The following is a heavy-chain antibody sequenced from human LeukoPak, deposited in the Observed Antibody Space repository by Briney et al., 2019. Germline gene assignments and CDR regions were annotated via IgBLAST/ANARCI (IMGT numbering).Heavy chain of an antibody. Sequence: ASVKVSYKASGYTFTSYDINWVRQATGQGLEWMGWMNPNSGNTGYAQKFQGRVTMTRNTSISTAYMELSSLRSEDTAVYYCARATKNPNYYGSGLGYRPLGYWGQGTPVTVSS. CDR2: MNPNSGNT. CDR1: GYTFTSYD. V-gene: IGHV1-8*01. CDR3: ARATKNPNYYGSGLGYRPLGY. D-gene: IGHD3-10*01. J-gene: IGHJ4*02.